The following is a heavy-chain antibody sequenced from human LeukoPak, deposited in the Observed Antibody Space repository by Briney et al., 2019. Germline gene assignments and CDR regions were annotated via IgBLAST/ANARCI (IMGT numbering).Heavy chain of an antibody. CDR3: AKSMSGSWFGMDV. V-gene: IGHV3-23*01. CDR1: GFTFNTYA. Sequence: GGSLRLSCAASGFTFNTYAMSWVRQAPGKGLEWVSSISGSGGSTYYADSVKGRFTISRDNSKNTLYLQMNSLTAEDTAVYHCAKSMSGSWFGMDVWGQGTTVTVSS. CDR2: ISGSGGST. D-gene: IGHD6-13*01. J-gene: IGHJ6*02.